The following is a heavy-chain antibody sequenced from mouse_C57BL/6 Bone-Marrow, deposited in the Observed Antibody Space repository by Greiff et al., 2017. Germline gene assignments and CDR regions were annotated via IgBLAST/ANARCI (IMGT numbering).Heavy chain of an antibody. D-gene: IGHD2-3*01. J-gene: IGHJ2*01. CDR1: GYTFTSYW. CDR3: ARKKGIYDGLDY. V-gene: IGHV1-59*01. Sequence: QVHVKQPGAELVRPGTSVKLSCKASGYTFTSYWMHWVKQRPGQGLEWIGVIDPSDSYTNYNQKFKGKATLTVDTSSSTAYMQLSSLTSEDSAVYYCARKKGIYDGLDYWGQGTTLTVSS. CDR2: IDPSDSYT.